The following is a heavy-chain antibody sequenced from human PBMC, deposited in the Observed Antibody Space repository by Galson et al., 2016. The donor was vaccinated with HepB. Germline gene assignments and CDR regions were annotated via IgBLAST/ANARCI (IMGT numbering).Heavy chain of an antibody. D-gene: IGHD3-3*01. Sequence: SLRLSCAASGFTFSTYSMNWVRQAPGKGLEWVSSISSSSTYIYYADSVKGRFTISRDNAKNSLYLQMNSLRAEDTAVYYCARGGYDCWSGYSPSTNWFDPWGQGTLVTVSS. J-gene: IGHJ5*02. CDR1: GFTFSTYS. CDR2: ISSSSTYI. CDR3: ARGGYDCWSGYSPSTNWFDP. V-gene: IGHV3-21*01.